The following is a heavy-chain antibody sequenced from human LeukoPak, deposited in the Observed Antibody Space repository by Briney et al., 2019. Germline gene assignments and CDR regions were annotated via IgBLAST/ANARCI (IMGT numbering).Heavy chain of an antibody. Sequence: SETLSLTCAVYGGSFSGYYWSWIRQPPGKGLEWIGEINHSGSTNYNPSLKSRITISVDTSKNQFSLKLSSVTAADTAVYYCARVSSWLLWFIDYWGQGTLVTVSS. D-gene: IGHD3-10*01. CDR3: ARVSSWLLWFIDY. CDR1: GGSFSGYY. J-gene: IGHJ4*02. CDR2: INHSGST. V-gene: IGHV4-34*01.